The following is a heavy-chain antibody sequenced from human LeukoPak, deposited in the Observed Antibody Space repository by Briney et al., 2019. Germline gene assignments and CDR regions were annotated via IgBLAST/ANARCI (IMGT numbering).Heavy chain of an antibody. CDR3: VRDAGYSGYMINDI. Sequence: PGGSLRLSCLASEFTFTNYLMSWVRQAPGKGLEWVAYINQHGSETFYVDSVKGRFTISRDNTHNSLYLQMNSLRPEDTALYYCVRDAGYSGYMINDIWGQGTMVTVSS. D-gene: IGHD5-12*01. V-gene: IGHV3-7*01. CDR1: EFTFTNYL. J-gene: IGHJ3*02. CDR2: INQHGSET.